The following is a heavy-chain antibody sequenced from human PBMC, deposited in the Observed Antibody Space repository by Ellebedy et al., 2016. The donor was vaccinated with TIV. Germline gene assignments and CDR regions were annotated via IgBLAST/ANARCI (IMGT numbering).Heavy chain of an antibody. J-gene: IGHJ4*02. Sequence: GESLKISCAASGFTFSSYWMHWVRQAPGKGLVWVSRINSDGSSTSYADSVKGRFTISRDNAKNTLYLQMNSLRAEDTAVYYCARDAFGELLFDYWGQGTLVTVSS. D-gene: IGHD3-10*01. CDR3: ARDAFGELLFDY. V-gene: IGHV3-74*01. CDR1: GFTFSSYW. CDR2: INSDGSST.